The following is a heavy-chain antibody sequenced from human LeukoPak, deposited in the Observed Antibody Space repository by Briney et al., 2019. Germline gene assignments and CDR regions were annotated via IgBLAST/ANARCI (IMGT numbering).Heavy chain of an antibody. J-gene: IGHJ4*02. CDR2: ISSSSSYI. V-gene: IGHV3-21*01. D-gene: IGHD6-13*01. Sequence: GGSLRLSCAASGFTFSSYSMNWVRQAPGKGLEWVSSISSSSSYIYYADSVKGRFTISRDNAKNSLYLQMNSLRPEDTAVYYCARVGSSLTHYFDYWGQGTLVTVSS. CDR1: GFTFSSYS. CDR3: ARVGSSLTHYFDY.